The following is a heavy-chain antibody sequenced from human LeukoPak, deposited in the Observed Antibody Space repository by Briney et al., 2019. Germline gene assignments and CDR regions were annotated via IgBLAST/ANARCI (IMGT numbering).Heavy chain of an antibody. J-gene: IGHJ4*02. CDR2: ISSSSSYI. V-gene: IGHV3-21*01. CDR3: ARAIVAATGFDY. D-gene: IGHD5-12*01. CDR1: GFXFSSYS. Sequence: GGSLRLSCAASGFXFSSYSMNWVRQAPGKGLEWVSSISSSSSYIYYADSVKGRFTISRDNAKNSLYLQMNSLRAEDTAVYYCARAIVAATGFDYWGQGTLVTVSS.